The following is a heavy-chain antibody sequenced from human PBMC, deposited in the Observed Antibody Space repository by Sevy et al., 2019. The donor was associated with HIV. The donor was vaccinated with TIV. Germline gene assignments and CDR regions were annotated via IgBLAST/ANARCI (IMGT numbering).Heavy chain of an antibody. CDR2: CSFGCGEI. CDR3: AREGCTKPHDY. Sequence: GGSLRLSCAASGFTFSKYSMSWVRQPPGKGQGWVSTCSFGCGEINCGDSVKGRFTISRDNSKSSVYLQMNNLRPEDTAVYYCAREGCTKPHDYWGQGTLVTVSS. CDR1: GFTFSKYS. J-gene: IGHJ4*02. V-gene: IGHV3-23*01. D-gene: IGHD2-8*01.